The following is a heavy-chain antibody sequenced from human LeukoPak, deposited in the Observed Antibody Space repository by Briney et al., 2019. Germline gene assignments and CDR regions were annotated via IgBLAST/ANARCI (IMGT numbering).Heavy chain of an antibody. Sequence: ASVKVSCKASGYTFTGYYMHWVRQAPGQGLEWMGWINPNSGGTNYAQKLQGRVTMTTDTSTSTAYMELRSLRSDDTAVYYCARLLLYKQQLPHRGWFDPWGQGTLVTVSS. V-gene: IGHV1-2*02. CDR1: GYTFTGYY. CDR3: ARLLLYKQQLPHRGWFDP. CDR2: INPNSGGT. D-gene: IGHD6-13*01. J-gene: IGHJ5*02.